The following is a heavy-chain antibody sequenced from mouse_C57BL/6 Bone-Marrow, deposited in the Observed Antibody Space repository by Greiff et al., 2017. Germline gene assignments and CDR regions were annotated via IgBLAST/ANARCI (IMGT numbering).Heavy chain of an antibody. V-gene: IGHV1-54*01. CDR3: ARGGVDYCSSHYYAMDY. Sequence: QVQLQQSGAELVRPGTSVKVSCKASGYAFTNYLIEWVKQRPGQGLEWIGVINPGSGGTNYNEKFKGKATLTVDKSSSTAYMQLISLTSEDSAVLFYARGGVDYCSSHYYAMDYWGQGTSVTVSS. D-gene: IGHD1-1*01. CDR1: GYAFTNYL. CDR2: INPGSGGT. J-gene: IGHJ4*01.